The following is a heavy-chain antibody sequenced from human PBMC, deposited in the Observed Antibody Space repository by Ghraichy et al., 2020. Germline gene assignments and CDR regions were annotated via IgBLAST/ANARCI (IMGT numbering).Heavy chain of an antibody. CDR3: AKQDGRYFFDY. J-gene: IGHJ4*02. D-gene: IGHD1-26*01. CDR2: IYYREST. Sequence: ESLNISCTVSGGSVSSGSYYWSWIRQPPGKGLEWIGHIYYRESTNYNPSLKSRVAISVDTSKSQVYLHLNSVTAADTAVYFCAKQDGRYFFDYWGLGTLVTVSS. V-gene: IGHV4-61*01. CDR1: GGSVSSGSYY.